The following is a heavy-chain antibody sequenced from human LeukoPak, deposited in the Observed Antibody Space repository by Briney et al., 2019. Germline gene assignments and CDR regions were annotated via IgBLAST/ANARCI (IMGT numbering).Heavy chain of an antibody. Sequence: GSLRLSCAASGFTFSSYSMNWVRQAPGKGLEWVSSISSSSSYIYYADSVKGRFTISRDNAKNSLYLQMNSLRAEDTAMYYCASAGTGTFTRYYMDVWGKGTTVTVSS. D-gene: IGHD1/OR15-1a*01. V-gene: IGHV3-21*01. CDR2: ISSSSSYI. CDR3: ASAGTGTFTRYYMDV. CDR1: GFTFSSYS. J-gene: IGHJ6*03.